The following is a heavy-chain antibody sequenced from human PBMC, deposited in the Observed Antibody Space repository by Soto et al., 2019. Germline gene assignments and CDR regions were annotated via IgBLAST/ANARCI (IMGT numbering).Heavy chain of an antibody. CDR2: ITPFNGNT. V-gene: IGHV1-45*02. J-gene: IGHJ5*02. CDR3: ASSVSVAGASNWFDP. D-gene: IGHD6-19*01. CDR1: GYTFTYRY. Sequence: GASVKVSCKASGYTFTYRYLHWVRQAPGQALEWMGWITPFNGNTNYAQKFQDRVTITRDRSMSTAYMELSSLRSEDTAMYYCASSVSVAGASNWFDPWGQGTLVTVSS.